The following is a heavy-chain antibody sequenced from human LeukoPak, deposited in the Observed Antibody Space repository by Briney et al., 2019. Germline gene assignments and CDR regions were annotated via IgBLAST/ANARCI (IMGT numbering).Heavy chain of an antibody. V-gene: IGHV3-7*01. CDR1: GFTFSSYW. Sequence: GGSLRLSCAASGFTFSSYWMSWVRQAPGKGLEWVANIKQDGSEKYYVDSVKGRFTISRDNAENSLYLQMNSLRAEDTAVYYCARDDYSNYVLFDYWGQGTLVTVSS. J-gene: IGHJ4*02. D-gene: IGHD4-11*01. CDR2: IKQDGSEK. CDR3: ARDDYSNYVLFDY.